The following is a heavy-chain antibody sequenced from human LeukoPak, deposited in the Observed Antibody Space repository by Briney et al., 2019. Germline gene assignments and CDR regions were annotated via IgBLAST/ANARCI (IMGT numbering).Heavy chain of an antibody. CDR3: ARDYYYDSSGYYLYYFDY. CDR1: GFTFSSNS. J-gene: IGHJ4*02. D-gene: IGHD3-22*01. V-gene: IGHV3-21*01. CDR2: ISSSSSYI. Sequence: GGSLRLSCAASGFTFSSNSMNWVRQAPGKGLEWVSSISSSSSYIYYADSVKGRFTISRDNAKNSLYLQMNSLRAEDTAVYYCARDYYYDSSGYYLYYFDYWGQGTLVTVSS.